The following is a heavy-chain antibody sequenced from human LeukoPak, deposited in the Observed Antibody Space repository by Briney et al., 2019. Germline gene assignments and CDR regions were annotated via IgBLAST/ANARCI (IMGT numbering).Heavy chain of an antibody. V-gene: IGHV3-7*01. Sequence: PGGSLRLSCAASGFTFSSYAMSWVRQAPGKGLEWVANIKQDGTEKYYVDSVKGRFTISRDNAKNSLYLQMNSLRVEDTAVYYCARERGSGSYHPFDPWGQGTLATVSS. CDR1: GFTFSSYA. J-gene: IGHJ5*02. D-gene: IGHD3-10*01. CDR3: ARERGSGSYHPFDP. CDR2: IKQDGTEK.